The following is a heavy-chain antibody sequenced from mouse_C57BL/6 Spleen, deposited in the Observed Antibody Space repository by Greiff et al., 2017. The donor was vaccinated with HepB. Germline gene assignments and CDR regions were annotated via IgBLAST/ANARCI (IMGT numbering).Heavy chain of an antibody. CDR2: INPYNGGT. CDR1: GYTFTDYY. Sequence: EVQLQQSGPVLVKPGASVKMSCKASGYTFTDYYMNWVKQSHGKSLEWIGVINPYNGGTSYNQKFKGKATLTVDKSSSTAYMELNSLTSEDSAVYYCARGGDSNFFDYWGQGTTLTVSS. V-gene: IGHV1-19*01. D-gene: IGHD2-5*01. CDR3: ARGGDSNFFDY. J-gene: IGHJ2*01.